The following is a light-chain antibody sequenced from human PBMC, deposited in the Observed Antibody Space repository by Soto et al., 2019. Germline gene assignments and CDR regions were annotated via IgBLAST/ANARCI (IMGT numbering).Light chain of an antibody. Sequence: IVLTQSPATLSVSPGESVALSCRASQSVSRNLAWYQQKPGQVPRLLIYGASTRATGFPARFSGTGSETEFTLTISSLQSEDFAVYYCQQYKNWPLFGQGTRLEIK. CDR3: QQYKNWPL. CDR1: QSVSRN. CDR2: GAS. J-gene: IGKJ5*01. V-gene: IGKV3-15*01.